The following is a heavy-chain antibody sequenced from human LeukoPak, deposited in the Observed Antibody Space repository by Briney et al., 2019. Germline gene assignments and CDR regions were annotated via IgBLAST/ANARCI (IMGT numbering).Heavy chain of an antibody. CDR1: GFSFRDFV. CDR3: TRGFAAD. J-gene: IGHJ4*02. D-gene: IGHD3-3*01. Sequence: GGSLRLSCTASGFSFRDFVVSWVRQAPGKGLERVGFVRTKADGGTTEYAASVTGRFTISRDDSKFIAHLQMDTLQIEDTAVYYCTRGFAADWGQGALVTVSS. V-gene: IGHV3-49*04. CDR2: VRTKADGGTT.